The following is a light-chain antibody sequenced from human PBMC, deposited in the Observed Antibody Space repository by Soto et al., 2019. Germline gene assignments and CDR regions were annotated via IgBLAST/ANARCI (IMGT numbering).Light chain of an antibody. CDR2: GAS. J-gene: IGKJ2*01. Sequence: LMTQSPAILSVSPGERVTLSCRASQDVGINLDWYQQKPGHAPRLVVYGASTRATAFPARFSGSGSGTEFTLTISSLQSEDLAVYYCHQYNYWPGTFGQGTKLEIK. CDR1: QDVGIN. V-gene: IGKV3-15*01. CDR3: HQYNYWPGT.